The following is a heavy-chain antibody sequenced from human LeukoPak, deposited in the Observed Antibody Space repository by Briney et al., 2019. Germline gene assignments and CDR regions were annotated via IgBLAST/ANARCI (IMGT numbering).Heavy chain of an antibody. CDR3: ARGLAFRGYSSGWSHPGDY. J-gene: IGHJ4*02. CDR2: INHSGST. D-gene: IGHD6-19*01. Sequence: SETLSLTCAVYGGSFSGYYWSWIRQPPGKGLEWIGEINHSGSTNYNPSLKSRVTISADTSKNQFSLKLSSVTAADTAVYYCARGLAFRGYSSGWSHPGDYWGQGTLVTVSS. V-gene: IGHV4-34*01. CDR1: GGSFSGYY.